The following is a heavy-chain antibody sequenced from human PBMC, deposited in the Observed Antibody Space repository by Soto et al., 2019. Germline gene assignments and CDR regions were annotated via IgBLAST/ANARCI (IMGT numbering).Heavy chain of an antibody. CDR2: IYSGGST. V-gene: IGHV3-66*01. J-gene: IGHJ4*02. Sequence: EVQLVESGGGLVQPGGSLRLSCAASGFTVSSNYMSWVRQAPGKGLEWVSVIYSGGSTYYADSVKGRFTISRDNSKNTLYLQMNSLRAEDTAVYYCARVDFWSGYYSDYWGQGTLVTVSS. CDR3: ARVDFWSGYYSDY. CDR1: GFTVSSNY. D-gene: IGHD3-3*01.